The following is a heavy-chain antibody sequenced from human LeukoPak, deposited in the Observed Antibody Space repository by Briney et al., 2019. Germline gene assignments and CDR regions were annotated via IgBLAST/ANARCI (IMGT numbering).Heavy chain of an antibody. J-gene: IGHJ5*01. CDR2: IWYDGSNK. Sequence: GGSLRLSCAASGFTFSSYGMHWVRQAPGKGLEWVALIWYDGSNKYYTDSVKGRLTISRDNSKNTLYLQMNSLRAEDTAVYYCAREGPRGNSQFDFWGQRTLVTVSS. CDR1: GFTFSSYG. D-gene: IGHD2/OR15-2a*01. CDR3: AREGPRGNSQFDF. V-gene: IGHV3-33*01.